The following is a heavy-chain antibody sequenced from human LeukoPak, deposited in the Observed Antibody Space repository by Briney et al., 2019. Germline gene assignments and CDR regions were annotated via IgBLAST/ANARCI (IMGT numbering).Heavy chain of an antibody. CDR2: IIPIFGTA. Sequence: GSSVKVSCKASGGTFSSYAISWVRQAPGQGLEWMGGIIPIFGTANYAQKFQGRVTITTDESTSTAYMELSSLRSEDTAVYYCARSGGSFNWFDPWGQGTLVTVSS. V-gene: IGHV1-69*05. CDR3: ARSGGSFNWFDP. J-gene: IGHJ5*02. CDR1: GGTFSSYA. D-gene: IGHD2-15*01.